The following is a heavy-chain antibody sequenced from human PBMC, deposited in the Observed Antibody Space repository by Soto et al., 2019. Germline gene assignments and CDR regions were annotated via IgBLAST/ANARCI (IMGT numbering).Heavy chain of an antibody. Sequence: PGGLLRLSCAASGFTFSSYEMNWVRQAPGKGLEWVSYISSSGSTIYYADSVKGRFTISRDNAKNSLYLQMNSLRAEDTAVYYCASSPYYDFWSGYYAHFDYWGQGTLVTVSS. V-gene: IGHV3-48*03. CDR1: GFTFSSYE. D-gene: IGHD3-3*01. CDR2: ISSSGSTI. CDR3: ASSPYYDFWSGYYAHFDY. J-gene: IGHJ4*02.